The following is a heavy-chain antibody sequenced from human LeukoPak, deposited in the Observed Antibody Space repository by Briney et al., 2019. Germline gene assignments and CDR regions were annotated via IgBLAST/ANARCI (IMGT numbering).Heavy chain of an antibody. CDR1: GASISSGRNY. D-gene: IGHD3-10*01. CDR3: ARQAYGSGSYLHPDY. Sequence: PSETLSLTCNVSGASISSGRNYWGWIRQSPGKGLEWIASIYYSGNSYYNPSLKSRVSISVDTSKNQFSLKLSSVTAADTAVYYCARQAYGSGSYLHPDYWGQGTLVTVSS. J-gene: IGHJ4*02. CDR2: IYYSGNS. V-gene: IGHV4-39*01.